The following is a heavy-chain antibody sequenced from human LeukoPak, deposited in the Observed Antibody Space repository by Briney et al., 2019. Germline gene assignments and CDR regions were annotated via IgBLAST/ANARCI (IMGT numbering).Heavy chain of an antibody. Sequence: GGSLRLSCAASGFTFSSYAMSWVRQAPGKGMEWVSAISGSGGSTYYADSVKGRFTISRDNSKNTLYLQMNSLRAEDTAVYYCAKDSSGYDYIDYWGQGTLVTVSS. CDR1: GFTFSSYA. CDR2: ISGSGGST. D-gene: IGHD5-12*01. V-gene: IGHV3-23*01. J-gene: IGHJ4*02. CDR3: AKDSSGYDYIDY.